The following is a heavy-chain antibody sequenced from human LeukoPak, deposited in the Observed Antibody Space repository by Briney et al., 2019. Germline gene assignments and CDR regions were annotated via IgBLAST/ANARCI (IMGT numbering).Heavy chain of an antibody. CDR1: GGSFSGYY. J-gene: IGHJ4*02. Sequence: PSETLSLTCAVYGGSFSGYYWSWIRQPPGKGLEWIGEINHSGSTNYNPSLKGRVTISVDTSKNQFSLKLSSVTAADTAVYYCARGRYYDSSGYYYLRYFDYWGQGTLVTVSS. V-gene: IGHV4-34*01. D-gene: IGHD3-22*01. CDR2: INHSGST. CDR3: ARGRYYDSSGYYYLRYFDY.